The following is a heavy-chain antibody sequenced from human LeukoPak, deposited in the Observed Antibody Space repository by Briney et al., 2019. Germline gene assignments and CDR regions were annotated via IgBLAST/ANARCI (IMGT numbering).Heavy chain of an antibody. CDR3: FDV. J-gene: IGHJ2*01. Sequence: PSETLSLTCAVSGYSISSGYYWGWIRQPPGKGLDWIGSIFHSGNTHYNPSLRSRVTIPVDTSKDQFSLKVTSVTAADTGVYWYFDVWGRGTLVTVSS. V-gene: IGHV4-38-2*01. CDR1: GYSISSGYY. CDR2: IFHSGNT.